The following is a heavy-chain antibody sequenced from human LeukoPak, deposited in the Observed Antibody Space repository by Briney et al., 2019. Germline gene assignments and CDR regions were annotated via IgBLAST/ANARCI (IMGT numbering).Heavy chain of an antibody. J-gene: IGHJ4*02. Sequence: ASVKVSFKASGGTFSSYAISWVRQAPGQGLEWMGGIIPIFGTANYAQKFQGRVTITTDESTSTANAELSSLRSEDTAVYYYAAQHYGILTGYYNYWGQGTLVTVSS. CDR2: IIPIFGTA. V-gene: IGHV1-69*05. CDR3: AAQHYGILTGYYNY. CDR1: GGTFSSYA. D-gene: IGHD3-9*01.